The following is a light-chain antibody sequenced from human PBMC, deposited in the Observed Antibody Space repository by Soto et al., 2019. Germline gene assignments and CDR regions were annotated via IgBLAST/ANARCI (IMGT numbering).Light chain of an antibody. Sequence: AIQLTQSPSSLSASVGDRVTITCRASQGINTGVAWYQQKPGKSPKLLIYETSNLASGVSLRFSGTVYGTQFSLTIGGLQPEDFATYHCQQFSAHPLTFGGGTKVEIK. V-gene: IGKV1-13*02. CDR3: QQFSAHPLT. CDR2: ETS. J-gene: IGKJ4*01. CDR1: QGINTG.